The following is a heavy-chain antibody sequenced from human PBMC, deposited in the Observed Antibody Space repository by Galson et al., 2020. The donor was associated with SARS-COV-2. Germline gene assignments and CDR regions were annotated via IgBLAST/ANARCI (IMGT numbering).Heavy chain of an antibody. Sequence: TGGSLRLSCAASEFTFTSHWMSWVRQAPGKGLEWVANIKQDGSEKYYVDSVKGRFIISRDDGKNAVYLEMNSLRAEDTAVYYCARLGRGKSWRFDLWGQGTLVTVSS. CDR1: EFTFTSHW. CDR3: ARLGRGKSWRFDL. D-gene: IGHD6-13*01. J-gene: IGHJ4*02. CDR2: IKQDGSEK. V-gene: IGHV3-7*01.